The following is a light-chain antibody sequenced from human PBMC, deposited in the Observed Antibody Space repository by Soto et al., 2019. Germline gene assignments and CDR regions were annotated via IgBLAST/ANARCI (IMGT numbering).Light chain of an antibody. V-gene: IGLV1-40*01. Sequence: QAVVTQPPSVSGAPGQRITISCTGSSSNIGTGYDVHWYQQLPGTAPKLLIYGNSNRPSGVPDRFSGSKSDTSASLAITGLQADDEAEYYCQTYDSSLSGSYVFGTGTKLTVL. CDR3: QTYDSSLSGSYV. CDR2: GNS. J-gene: IGLJ1*01. CDR1: SSNIGTGYD.